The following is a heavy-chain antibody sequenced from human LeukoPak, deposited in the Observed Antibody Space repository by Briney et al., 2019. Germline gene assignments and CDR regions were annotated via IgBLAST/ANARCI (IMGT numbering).Heavy chain of an antibody. D-gene: IGHD5-18*01. CDR1: GFTFSEAW. J-gene: IGHJ4*02. CDR3: TTAGYTYGQFDY. CDR2: IKSKTDGGTT. V-gene: IGHV3-15*01. Sequence: PGGSLRLSCAVSGFTFSEAWMSWVRQAPGKGLEWVGRIKSKTDGGTTDYAAPVKGRFTISRDDSEDTLYLQMNSLKTEDTAVYYCTTAGYTYGQFDYWGQGTLVTVSS.